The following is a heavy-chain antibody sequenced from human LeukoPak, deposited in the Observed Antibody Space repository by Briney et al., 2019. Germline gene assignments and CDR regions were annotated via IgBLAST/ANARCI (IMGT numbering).Heavy chain of an antibody. V-gene: IGHV5-51*01. Sequence: GESLKISCKGSGYRFNNYWIAWVRQMPGKGLEWMGIIYPGDSTTGYSPSFQGQVTISADKSISTAYLHWSSLKASDTAMYYCARLPGGYCSSTSCHTFDYWGQGTLVTVSS. D-gene: IGHD2-2*01. CDR1: GYRFNNYW. CDR3: ARLPGGYCSSTSCHTFDY. CDR2: IYPGDSTT. J-gene: IGHJ4*02.